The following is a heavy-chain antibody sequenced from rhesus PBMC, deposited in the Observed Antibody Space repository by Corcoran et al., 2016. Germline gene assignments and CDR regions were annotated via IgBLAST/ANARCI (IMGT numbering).Heavy chain of an antibody. J-gene: IGHJ1*01. V-gene: IGHV4-160*01. CDR2: IFVGSGST. D-gene: IGHD4-35*01. CDR1: GGSISSNY. CDR3: ARYDYGNYVGYFEF. Sequence: QVQLQESGPGLVKPSETLSLTCAVSGGSISSNYWSWIRQSHGKGLGWVGYIFVGSGSTPSNPSLKSRVTISTDPSKNQFSLKLSSVTAADTAVYYCARYDYGNYVGYFEFWGQGALVTVSS.